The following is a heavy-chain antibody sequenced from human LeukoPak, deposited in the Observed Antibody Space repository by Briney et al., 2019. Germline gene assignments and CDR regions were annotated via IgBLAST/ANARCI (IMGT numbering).Heavy chain of an antibody. CDR3: ARQADYYDSSGYSPGDY. D-gene: IGHD3-22*01. CDR2: IYPGDSDT. J-gene: IGHJ4*02. Sequence: GESLKIPCKGSGYSFTSYWIGWVRQMPGKGLEWMGIIYPGDSDTRYSPSFQGQVTISADKSISTAYLQWSSLKASDTAMYYCARQADYYDSSGYSPGDYWGQGTLVTVSS. CDR1: GYSFTSYW. V-gene: IGHV5-51*01.